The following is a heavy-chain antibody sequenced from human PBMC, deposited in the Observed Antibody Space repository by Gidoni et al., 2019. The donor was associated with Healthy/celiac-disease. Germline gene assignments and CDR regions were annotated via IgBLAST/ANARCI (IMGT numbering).Heavy chain of an antibody. CDR1: GGSISSYY. D-gene: IGHD4-17*01. CDR2: IYYSGST. J-gene: IGHJ5*02. V-gene: IGHV4-59*08. CDR3: ARHPTAVPWFDP. Sequence: QVQLQESGPGLVKPSATLSLTCTVSGGSISSYYWSWIRQPPGQGLEWIGYIYYSGSTNYNPSLKSRVTISVDTSKNQFSLKLSSVTAADTAVYYCARHPTAVPWFDPWGQGTLVTVSS.